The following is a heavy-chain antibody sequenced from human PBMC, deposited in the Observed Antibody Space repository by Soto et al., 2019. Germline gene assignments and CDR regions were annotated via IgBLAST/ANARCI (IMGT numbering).Heavy chain of an antibody. CDR1: GGAVSSGSYY. CDR2: IYYSGST. CDR3: ARDQGGTHDY. D-gene: IGHD2-15*01. J-gene: IGHJ4*02. V-gene: IGHV4-61*01. Sequence: SENLSLTCTVSGGAVSSGSYYWSWIRQPPGKGLEWIGYIYYSGSTNYNPSLKSRVTISVDTSKNQFSLKLSSVTAADTAVYYCARDQGGTHDYWGQGTLVTVSS.